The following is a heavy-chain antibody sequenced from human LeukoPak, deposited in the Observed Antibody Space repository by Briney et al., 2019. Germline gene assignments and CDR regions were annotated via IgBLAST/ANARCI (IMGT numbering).Heavy chain of an antibody. D-gene: IGHD2-15*01. CDR2: INSGGSST. Sequence: PGGSLRLSCAASGLTFSSYWMHWVRQAPGKGLVWVSRINSGGSSTNYADSVKGRFTISRDNAKNTLYLQMNSLRADDTAVYYCARGKYCSGGSCYEYWFDPWGRGTLVSVSS. CDR1: GLTFSSYW. J-gene: IGHJ5*02. V-gene: IGHV3-74*01. CDR3: ARGKYCSGGSCYEYWFDP.